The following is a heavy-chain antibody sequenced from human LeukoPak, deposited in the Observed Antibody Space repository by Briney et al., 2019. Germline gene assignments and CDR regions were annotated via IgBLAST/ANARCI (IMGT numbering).Heavy chain of an antibody. V-gene: IGHV1-69*13. CDR3: ASSPGRYFDWLTQPYYYYGMDV. CDR1: GGTFSSYA. Sequence: SVKVSCKASGGTFSSYAISWVRQAPGQGLEWMGGIIPIFGTANYAQKFQGRVTITADESTSTAYMELSSLRSEDTAVYHCASSPGRYFDWLTQPYYYYGMDVWGQGTTVTVSS. J-gene: IGHJ6*02. D-gene: IGHD3-9*01. CDR2: IIPIFGTA.